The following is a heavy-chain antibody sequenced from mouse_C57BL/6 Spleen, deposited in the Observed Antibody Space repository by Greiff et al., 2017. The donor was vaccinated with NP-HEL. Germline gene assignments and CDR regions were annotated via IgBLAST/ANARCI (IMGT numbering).Heavy chain of an antibody. CDR3: ARSTTVVATNAMDY. CDR2: IDPSDSET. J-gene: IGHJ4*01. Sequence: VQLQQPGAELVRPGSSVKLSCKASGYTFTSYWMHWVKQRPIQGLEWIGNIDPSDSETHYNQKFKDKATLTVDKSSSTAYMQLSSLTSEDSAVYYCARSTTVVATNAMDYWGQGTSVTVSS. V-gene: IGHV1-52*01. D-gene: IGHD1-1*01. CDR1: GYTFTSYW.